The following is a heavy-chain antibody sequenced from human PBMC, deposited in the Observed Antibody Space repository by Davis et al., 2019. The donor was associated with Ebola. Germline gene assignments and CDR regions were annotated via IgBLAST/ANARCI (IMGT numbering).Heavy chain of an antibody. Sequence: GESLKISCAASGFTFSSYGMHWVRQAPGKGLEWVAVISYDGSNKYYADSVKGRFTISRDNSKNTLYLQMNSLRAEDTAVYYCAKDSALISPWNWFDPWGQGTL. CDR3: AKDSALISPWNWFDP. J-gene: IGHJ5*02. D-gene: IGHD3/OR15-3a*01. CDR1: GFTFSSYG. V-gene: IGHV3-33*05. CDR2: ISYDGSNK.